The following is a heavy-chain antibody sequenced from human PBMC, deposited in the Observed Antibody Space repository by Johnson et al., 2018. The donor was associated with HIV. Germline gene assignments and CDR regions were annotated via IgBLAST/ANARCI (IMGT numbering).Heavy chain of an antibody. CDR2: ISSSGSTI. V-gene: IGHV3-11*04. Sequence: QVQLVESGGGLVKPGGSLRLSCAASGFSFSDYYMTWIRQAPGKGLEFVSYISSSGSTIYYADSVKGRFTISRDNAKNSLYLQLNSLRAEDTAVYYCARPDSSSARAHDAFDIWGQGTMVTVSS. D-gene: IGHD6-6*01. CDR3: ARPDSSSARAHDAFDI. CDR1: GFSFSDYY. J-gene: IGHJ3*02.